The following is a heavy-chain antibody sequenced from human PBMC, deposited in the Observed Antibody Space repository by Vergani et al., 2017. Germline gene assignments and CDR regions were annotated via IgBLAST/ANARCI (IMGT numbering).Heavy chain of an antibody. J-gene: IGHJ6*03. CDR2: INHSGIT. CDR3: ASQPHRIAARAPDYYYMDV. V-gene: IGHV4-34*01. D-gene: IGHD6-6*01. Sequence: QVHLQQWGAGLLKPSETLSLTCAVYGGSFSGYYWSWIRQPPGKGLEWIGEINHSGITNYNPSLKSRVTISVDTSKNQFSLKLSSVTAADTAVYYCASQPHRIAARAPDYYYMDVWGKGTTVTVSS. CDR1: GGSFSGYY.